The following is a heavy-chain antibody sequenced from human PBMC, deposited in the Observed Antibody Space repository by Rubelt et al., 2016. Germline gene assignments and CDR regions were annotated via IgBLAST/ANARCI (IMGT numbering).Heavy chain of an antibody. J-gene: IGHJ5*02. Sequence: EVQLVQSGAEVKKPGESLKISCKGSGSSFTSYWIGWVRQMPGKGLELMGIIYPGDSDTRYSPSVQGQVTISADKSSSTAYLQWSSLKASDTAMYYCARVTTVTNDNWFDPWGQGTLVTVSS. D-gene: IGHD4-17*01. CDR1: GSSFTSYW. CDR2: IYPGDSDT. V-gene: IGHV5-51*01. CDR3: ARVTTVTNDNWFDP.